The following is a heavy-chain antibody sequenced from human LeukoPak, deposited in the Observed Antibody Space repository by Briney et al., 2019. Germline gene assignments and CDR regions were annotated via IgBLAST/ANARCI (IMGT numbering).Heavy chain of an antibody. CDR1: GGSISSYY. V-gene: IGHV4-4*07. CDR3: ASHSLYCSSTSCYALGY. D-gene: IGHD2-2*01. Sequence: PSETLSLTCTVSGGSISSYYWSWIRQPAGKGLEWIGRIYTSGSTNYNPSLKSRVTISVDTSKSQFSLKLSSVTAADTAVYYCASHSLYCSSTSCYALGYWGQGTLVTVSS. J-gene: IGHJ4*02. CDR2: IYTSGST.